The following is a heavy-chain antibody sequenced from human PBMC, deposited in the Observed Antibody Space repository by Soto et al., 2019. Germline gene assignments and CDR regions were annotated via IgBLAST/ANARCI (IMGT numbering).Heavy chain of an antibody. CDR1: GGSISSYY. D-gene: IGHD3-10*01. CDR3: ARDQRGYYGSGSRAEAGFDP. J-gene: IGHJ5*02. CDR2: IYYSGST. V-gene: IGHV4-59*01. Sequence: PSETLSLTCTVSGGSISSYYWTGIRQPPGKGLEWIGYIYYSGSTNYNPSLKSRVTISVDTSKNQFSLKLSSVTAADTAVYYCARDQRGYYGSGSRAEAGFDPRGQGTLVTVSS.